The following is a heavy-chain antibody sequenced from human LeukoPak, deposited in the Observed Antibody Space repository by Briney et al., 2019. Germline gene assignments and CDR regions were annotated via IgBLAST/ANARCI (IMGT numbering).Heavy chain of an antibody. CDR3: ASICSSTSHLCGDY. CDR1: GYTFTSYG. V-gene: IGHV1-18*01. CDR2: ISAYNGNT. D-gene: IGHD2-2*01. J-gene: IGHJ4*02. Sequence: GASVKVSCKASGYTFTSYGISWVRQAPGQGLEWMGWISAYNGNTNYAQKLQGRVTMTTDTSTSTAYMELRSLRSDDTAVYYCASICSSTSHLCGDYWGQGTLVTVSS.